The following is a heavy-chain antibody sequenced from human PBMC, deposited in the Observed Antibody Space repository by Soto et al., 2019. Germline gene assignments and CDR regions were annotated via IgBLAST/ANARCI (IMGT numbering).Heavy chain of an antibody. J-gene: IGHJ4*02. CDR1: GYSFAVYC. D-gene: IGHD3-22*01. Sequence: GESLKLSCNGSGYSFAVYCITWVLQKPGKGLEWMGRIDPSDSQTYYSPSFRGHVTISVTKSITTVFLQWSSLRASDTAMYYCARQIYDSDTGPNFQYYFDSWGQGTPVTVSS. CDR2: IDPSDSQT. V-gene: IGHV5-10-1*01. CDR3: ARQIYDSDTGPNFQYYFDS.